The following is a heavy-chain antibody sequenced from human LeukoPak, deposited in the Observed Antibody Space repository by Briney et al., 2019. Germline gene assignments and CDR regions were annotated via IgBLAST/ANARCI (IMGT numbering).Heavy chain of an antibody. CDR1: GGSISSGGYY. D-gene: IGHD3-22*01. CDR3: ARGPYYYDSSGLLLLDYFDY. J-gene: IGHJ4*02. CDR2: IYYSGST. V-gene: IGHV4-31*03. Sequence: PSETLSLTCTVSGGSISSGGYYWSWIRQHPGKGLEWIGYIYYSGSTYYNPSLKSRVTISVDTSKNQFSLKLSSVTAADTAVYYCARGPYYYDSSGLLLLDYFDYWGQGTLVTVSS.